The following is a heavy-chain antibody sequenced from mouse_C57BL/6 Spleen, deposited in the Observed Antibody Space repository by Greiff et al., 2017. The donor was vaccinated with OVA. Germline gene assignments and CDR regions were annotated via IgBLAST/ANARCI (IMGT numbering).Heavy chain of an antibody. CDR1: GYTFTSYW. D-gene: IGHD1-1*01. CDR3: ARAGATTRGSSFYWYFDV. J-gene: IGHJ1*03. CDR2: INPSNGGT. V-gene: IGHV1-53*01. Sequence: QVQLQQPGTELVKPGASVKLSCKASGYTFTSYWMHWVKQRPGQGLEWIGNINPSNGGTNYNEKFKSKATLTVDKSSSTAYMQLSSLTSEDSAVYYCARAGATTRGSSFYWYFDVWGTGTTVTVSS.